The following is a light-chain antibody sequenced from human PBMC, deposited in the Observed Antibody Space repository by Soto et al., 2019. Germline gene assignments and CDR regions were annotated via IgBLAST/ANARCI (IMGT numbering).Light chain of an antibody. J-gene: IGKJ2*01. CDR1: QSVSSN. CDR3: QQYDDWPMYT. V-gene: IGKV3-15*01. CDR2: GAS. Sequence: EIVVTQPPATLSVSPGERATLSCRASQSVSSNVAWYQQKPGQAPRLLVYGASNTATGIPARFSGTGSGTEFTLTISSLQSEDFAVYYCQQYDDWPMYTFGQGTKVDIK.